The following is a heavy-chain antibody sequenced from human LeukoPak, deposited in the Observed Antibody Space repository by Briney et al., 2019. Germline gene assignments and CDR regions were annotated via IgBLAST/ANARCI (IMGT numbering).Heavy chain of an antibody. D-gene: IGHD2/OR15-2a*01. CDR3: ARGPTRANSSDY. CDR2: ISSSSSYI. Sequence: KAGGSLRLSCAASGFTFSSYSMNWVRQAPGKGLEWVSSISSSSSYIYYADSVKGRFTISRDNAKNSLYLQMNSLRAEDTAVYYCARGPTRANSSDYWGQGARLTVSS. V-gene: IGHV3-21*01. CDR1: GFTFSSYS. J-gene: IGHJ4*02.